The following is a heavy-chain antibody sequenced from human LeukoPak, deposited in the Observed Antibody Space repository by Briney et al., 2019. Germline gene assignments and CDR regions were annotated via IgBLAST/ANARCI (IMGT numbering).Heavy chain of an antibody. D-gene: IGHD5-24*01. CDR1: GGTFSSYA. CDR2: IIPIFGTA. Sequence: PRASVKVSCKASGGTFSSYAISWVRQAPGQGLEWMGGIIPIFGTANYAQKFQGRVTITADESTSTAYMELSSLRSEDTAVYYCARSPDGYNYSPFDYWGQGTLVTVSS. J-gene: IGHJ4*02. V-gene: IGHV1-69*13. CDR3: ARSPDGYNYSPFDY.